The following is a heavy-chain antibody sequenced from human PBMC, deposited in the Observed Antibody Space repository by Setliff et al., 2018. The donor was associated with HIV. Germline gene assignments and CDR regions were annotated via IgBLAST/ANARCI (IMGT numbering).Heavy chain of an antibody. CDR2: IHPSGGST. J-gene: IGHJ4*02. CDR3: AGSILTGYYTFGADY. V-gene: IGHV1-46*01. D-gene: IGHD3-9*01. Sequence: GASVKVSCKASGYTFTSYYIHWVRQAPGQGLEWMGVIHPSGGSTSYAQSFQDRVTMTRDTSTSTVYMELSSLRSEDTAVYYCAGSILTGYYTFGADYWGQGTLVTVSS. CDR1: GYTFTSYY.